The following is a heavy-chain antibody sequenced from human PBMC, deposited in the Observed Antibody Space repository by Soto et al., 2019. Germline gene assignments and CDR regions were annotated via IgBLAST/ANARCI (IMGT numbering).Heavy chain of an antibody. V-gene: IGHV1-69*02. Sequence: QVQLVQSGAEVKKPGSSVKVSCKASGGTFSSYTISWVRQAPGQGLEWMGRIIPILGIANYAQKFQGRVTITADKATSTGDSEVSSVQTEETAVHYCARAGGYCRGGSCSSGPAYYYYGMDVWGQGTTVTGSS. CDR3: ARAGGYCRGGSCSSGPAYYYYGMDV. CDR2: IIPILGIA. D-gene: IGHD2-15*01. J-gene: IGHJ6*02. CDR1: GGTFSSYT.